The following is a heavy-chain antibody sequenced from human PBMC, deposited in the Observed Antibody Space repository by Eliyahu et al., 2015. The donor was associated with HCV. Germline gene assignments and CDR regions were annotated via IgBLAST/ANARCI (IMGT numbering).Heavy chain of an antibody. J-gene: IGHJ4*02. D-gene: IGHD4-11*01. CDR3: AKAPLSTVTTLYYFDS. Sequence: EVQLVESGGGLVQPGGSLRLSCAASGFAFSTYAMNWVRQAPGKGLGWVSGISGSATSTFYADSVKGRFTISRDNSKNTLDLQMTSLGAEDTAVYYCAKAPLSTVTTLYYFDSWGQGSLVTVSS. CDR1: GFAFSTYA. CDR2: ISGSATST. V-gene: IGHV3-23*04.